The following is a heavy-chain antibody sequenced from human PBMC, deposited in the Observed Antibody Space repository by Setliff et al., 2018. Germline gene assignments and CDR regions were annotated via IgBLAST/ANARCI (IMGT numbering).Heavy chain of an antibody. V-gene: IGHV1-69*13. J-gene: IGHJ4*02. D-gene: IGHD3-22*01. CDR3: ARDTRDKYDTSGYYLSLDS. CDR1: GGTFRTDG. CDR2: IIPVFGTA. Sequence: VASVKVSCKASGGTFRTDGFNWVRQAPGQGLEWMGRIIPVFGTAKYVQKFQGRVTISADESARTAYMELSSLRFEDTAVYYCARDTRDKYDTSGYYLSLDSWGQGTLVTVSS.